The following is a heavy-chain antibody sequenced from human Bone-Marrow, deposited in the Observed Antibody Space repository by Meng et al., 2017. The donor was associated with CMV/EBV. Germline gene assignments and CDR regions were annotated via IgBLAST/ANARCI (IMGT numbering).Heavy chain of an antibody. Sequence: SVKVSCKASGYTFTGYYMHWVRQAPGQGLEWMGGIIPIFGTANYAQKFQGRVTITTDESTSTAYMELSSLRSEDTAVYYCAARIVGARHAFDIWGQGTMVTVAS. V-gene: IGHV1-69*05. D-gene: IGHD1-26*01. CDR2: IIPIFGTA. CDR1: GYTFTGYY. J-gene: IGHJ3*02. CDR3: AARIVGARHAFDI.